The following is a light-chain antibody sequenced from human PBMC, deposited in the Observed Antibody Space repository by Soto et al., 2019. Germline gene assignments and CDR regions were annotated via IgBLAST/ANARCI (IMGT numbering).Light chain of an antibody. V-gene: IGKV3-15*01. CDR3: QQYNNWPLT. Sequence: EIVMTQSPATLSVSPGERATLSCRTSQTVGDNLAWYQQKPGQAPRLLIYGTSIRATGTPARFSGSGPGTDFTLTISSLQSEDFAIYFCQQYNNWPLTFCQGTRLEI. CDR2: GTS. CDR1: QTVGDN. J-gene: IGKJ5*01.